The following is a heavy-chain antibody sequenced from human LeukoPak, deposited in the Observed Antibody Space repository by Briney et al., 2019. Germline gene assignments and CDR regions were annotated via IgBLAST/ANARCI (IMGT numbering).Heavy chain of an antibody. J-gene: IGHJ4*02. Sequence: GGSLRLSCAASGFIFYSYGMHWVRQAPGKGLHWVAFIRYDGSNTYYADSVKGRFTISRDNPKNTLFLQMDRLRPEDTAVYSCAKDTVGFYYDSSGLDHWGQGTPVTVSS. CDR1: GFIFYSYG. CDR3: AKDTVGFYYDSSGLDH. V-gene: IGHV3-30*02. D-gene: IGHD3-22*01. CDR2: IRYDGSNT.